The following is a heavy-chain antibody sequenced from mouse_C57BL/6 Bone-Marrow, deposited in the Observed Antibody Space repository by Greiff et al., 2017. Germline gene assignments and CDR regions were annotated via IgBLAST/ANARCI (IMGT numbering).Heavy chain of an antibody. CDR2: INPSSGYT. V-gene: IGHV1-4*01. D-gene: IGHD2-4*01. CDR3: ARGGYDYGGTGYYAMDY. J-gene: IGHJ4*01. CDR1: GYTFTSYT. Sequence: QVQLQQSGAELARPGASVKMSCKASGYTFTSYTMHWVKQRPGQGLEWIGYINPSSGYTKYNQKFKDKATLTADKSSSTAYMQLSSLTSEDSAVYYGARGGYDYGGTGYYAMDYWGQGTSVTVSS.